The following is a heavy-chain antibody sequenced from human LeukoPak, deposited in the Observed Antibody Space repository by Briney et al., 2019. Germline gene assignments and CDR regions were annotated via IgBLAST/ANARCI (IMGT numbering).Heavy chain of an antibody. V-gene: IGHV4-59*01. J-gene: IGHJ4*02. Sequence: SETLSLTCTVSGGSISSYYWSWIRQPPGKGLEWIGYIYYSGSTKYNPSLKSRVTITLDTSKNQFSLKLSSVTAADTAVYYCARDRRGYYDSSGYFDYWGQGALVTVSS. CDR1: GGSISSYY. D-gene: IGHD3-22*01. CDR3: ARDRRGYYDSSGYFDY. CDR2: IYYSGST.